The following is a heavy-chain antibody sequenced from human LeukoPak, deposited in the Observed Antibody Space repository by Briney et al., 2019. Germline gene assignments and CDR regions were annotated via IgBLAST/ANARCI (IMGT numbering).Heavy chain of an antibody. D-gene: IGHD3-3*01. V-gene: IGHV1-69*05. CDR3: ARGFVLRFLEWSHPPDYYYMDV. CDR2: IIPIFGTA. CDR1: GGTFSSYA. Sequence: SVKVSCKASGGTFSSYAISWVRQAPGQGLEWMGGIIPIFGTANYAQKFQGRVTITTDESTSTAYMELSSLRSEDAAVYYCARGFVLRFLEWSHPPDYYYMDVWGKGTTVTVSS. J-gene: IGHJ6*03.